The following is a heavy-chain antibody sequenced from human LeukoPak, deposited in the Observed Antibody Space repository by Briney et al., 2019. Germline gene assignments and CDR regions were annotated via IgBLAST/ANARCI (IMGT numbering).Heavy chain of an antibody. CDR2: INTNTGNP. Sequence: EASVKVSCKASGYTFTSYAMNWVRQAPGQGLEWMGWINTNTGNPTYAQGFTGRFVFSLDTSVSTAYLQISSLKAEDTAVYYCARVVGSYGYKSLDYWGQGTLVTVSS. V-gene: IGHV7-4-1*02. D-gene: IGHD5-18*01. CDR1: GYTFTSYA. J-gene: IGHJ4*02. CDR3: ARVVGSYGYKSLDY.